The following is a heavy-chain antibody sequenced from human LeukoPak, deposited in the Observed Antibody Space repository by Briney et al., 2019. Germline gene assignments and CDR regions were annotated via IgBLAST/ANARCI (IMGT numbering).Heavy chain of an antibody. CDR3: AAADTVDY. CDR2: INHSGST. J-gene: IGHJ4*02. CDR1: GGSFSGYY. D-gene: IGHD6-13*01. V-gene: IGHV4-34*01. Sequence: KPSETLSLTCAVYGGSFSGYYWSWIRQPPGKGLEWIGEINHSGSTNHNPSLKSRVTISVDTSKNQFSLKLSSVTAADTAVYYCAAADTVDYWGQGTLVTVSS.